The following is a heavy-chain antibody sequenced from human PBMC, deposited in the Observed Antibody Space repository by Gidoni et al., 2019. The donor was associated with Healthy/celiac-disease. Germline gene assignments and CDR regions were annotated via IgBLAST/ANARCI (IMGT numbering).Heavy chain of an antibody. CDR2: ISSSGSTI. D-gene: IGHD3-10*01. Sequence: VQLVASGGGLVKPGGSLRLSCAASGSTFSDYYMIWFRQAPGKGQEWGSYISSSGSTIYYADSVKGRFTISRDNAKNSLYLQMNSLRAEDTAVDYCARVADPNYYAGLDYWGQGTLVTVSS. V-gene: IGHV3-11*01. CDR1: GSTFSDYY. CDR3: ARVADPNYYAGLDY. J-gene: IGHJ4*02.